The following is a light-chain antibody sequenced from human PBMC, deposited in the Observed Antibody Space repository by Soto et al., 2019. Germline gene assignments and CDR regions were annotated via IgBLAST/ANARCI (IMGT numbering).Light chain of an antibody. CDR1: QSVSSNY. J-gene: IGKJ4*01. CDR2: GAS. CDR3: QQYGSSPRVT. Sequence: EIVLTQSPGTLSLSPGERATLSCRASQSVSSNYLAWYQQKPGQAPRLLIYGASSRATGITDRFSGSGSGTDFTLTISRLEPEDVEVYYCQQYGSSPRVTFGGGTKVEIK. V-gene: IGKV3-20*01.